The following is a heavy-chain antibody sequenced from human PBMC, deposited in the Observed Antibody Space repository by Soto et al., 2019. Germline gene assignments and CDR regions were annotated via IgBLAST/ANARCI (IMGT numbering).Heavy chain of an antibody. J-gene: IGHJ6*03. Sequence: GGSLSLSCAASGGTASTNYMSWVRQAPWKWLERVSVIYSCGSTYYADSVKGRFTISRDNSKNTLYLQMNSLRAEDTAVYYCARDGGYSYGYLRYYYYYMDVWGKGTTVTVSS. CDR2: IYSCGST. CDR1: GGTASTNY. D-gene: IGHD5-18*01. CDR3: ARDGGYSYGYLRYYYYYMDV. V-gene: IGHV3-66*01.